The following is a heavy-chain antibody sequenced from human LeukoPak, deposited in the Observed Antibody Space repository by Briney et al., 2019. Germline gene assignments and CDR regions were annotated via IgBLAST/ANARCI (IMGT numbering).Heavy chain of an antibody. J-gene: IGHJ4*02. Sequence: SETLSLTCTVSGGSISSSSYYWGWIRQRPGKGLEWIGSIYYSGSTYYNPSLKSRVTISVDTSKNQFSLKLSSVTAADTAVYYCARDHLGYSSGWYPFDYWGQGTLVTVSS. V-gene: IGHV4-39*07. CDR1: GGSISSSSYY. CDR3: ARDHLGYSSGWYPFDY. CDR2: IYYSGST. D-gene: IGHD6-19*01.